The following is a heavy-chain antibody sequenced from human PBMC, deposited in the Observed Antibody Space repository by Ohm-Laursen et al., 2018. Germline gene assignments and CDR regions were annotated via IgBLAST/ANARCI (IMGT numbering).Heavy chain of an antibody. V-gene: IGHV2-70*04. CDR1: GLQPSTNAMR. Sequence: TQTLTLTCTFSGLQPSTNAMRVSWLRQPPGKALEWLARVDWDDDKFYITSMKTRLTVSKDTTKNQLALTMTNMDPVDTATYYCARIGMDGTNFDYWGQGTQVTVSS. D-gene: IGHD2-8*01. CDR2: VDWDDDK. J-gene: IGHJ4*02. CDR3: ARIGMDGTNFDY.